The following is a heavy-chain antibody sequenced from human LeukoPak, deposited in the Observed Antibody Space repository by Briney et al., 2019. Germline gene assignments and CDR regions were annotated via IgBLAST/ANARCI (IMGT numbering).Heavy chain of an antibody. CDR3: ARGVVVAATGGDYFDY. J-gene: IGHJ4*02. D-gene: IGHD2-15*01. Sequence: GGSLRLSCAASGLIVRSNYMSWVRQAPGKGLEWVSVIYSGGSTYYADSVKGRFTISRDDSKNTLYLQMNSLRAEDTAVYYCARGVVVAATGGDYFDYWGQGTLVTVSS. V-gene: IGHV3-53*01. CDR1: GLIVRSNY. CDR2: IYSGGST.